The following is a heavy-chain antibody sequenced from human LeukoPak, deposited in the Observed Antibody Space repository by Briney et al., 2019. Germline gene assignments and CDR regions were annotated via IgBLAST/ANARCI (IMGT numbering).Heavy chain of an antibody. CDR2: IIPILGIA. Sequence: PPASVKVSCKASGGTFSSYAISWVRQAPGQGLEWMGRIIPILGIANYAQKFQGRVTITADKSTSTAYMELSSLRSEDTAVYYCARAPPKYNWFDPWGQGTLVTVSS. CDR3: ARAPPKYNWFDP. J-gene: IGHJ5*02. V-gene: IGHV1-69*04. CDR1: GGTFSSYA.